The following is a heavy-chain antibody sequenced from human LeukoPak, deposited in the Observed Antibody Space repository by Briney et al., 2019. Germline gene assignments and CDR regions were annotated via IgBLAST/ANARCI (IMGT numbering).Heavy chain of an antibody. CDR2: ISYDGSNK. Sequence: GRSLRLSCAASGFTFSSYGMHWVRQAPGKGLEWVAVISYDGSNKYYADSVKGRFTISRDNSKNTLYLQMNSLRAEDTAVYYCAKDDLAARAFDIWGQGTMVTVSS. V-gene: IGHV3-30*18. D-gene: IGHD6-25*01. J-gene: IGHJ3*02. CDR1: GFTFSSYG. CDR3: AKDDLAARAFDI.